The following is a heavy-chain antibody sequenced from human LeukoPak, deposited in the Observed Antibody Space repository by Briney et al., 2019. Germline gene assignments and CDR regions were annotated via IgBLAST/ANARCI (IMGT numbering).Heavy chain of an antibody. J-gene: IGHJ4*02. CDR2: ISGSVGST. Sequence: GGSLRHSLPAAGFTFYNLLMRWVRQAPGKGLEWVSVISGSVGSTYYADSVKGRFTISRDKSKNTLYLQMNSLRAEDTAVYFCAKGILTSYGATVNFWSQGTLVTVSS. CDR3: AKGILTSYGATVNF. D-gene: IGHD3-9*01. CDR1: GFTFYNLL. V-gene: IGHV3-23*01.